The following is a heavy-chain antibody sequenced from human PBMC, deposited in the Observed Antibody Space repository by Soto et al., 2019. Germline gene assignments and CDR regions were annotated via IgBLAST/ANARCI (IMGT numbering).Heavy chain of an antibody. CDR2: IHNDGSTT. CDR3: ARDVPGRGYYDY. D-gene: IGHD3-10*01. CDR1: GFTFSNYW. J-gene: IGHJ4*02. Sequence: EVQLVASGGGFVQPGGSLRLSCAASGFTFSNYWIHWVRQAPGKGLVWVSSIHNDGSTTKYADSVKGRFTISRDNAKNTLYLQMNSLRGEDTAVYYWARDVPGRGYYDYWGQGALVTVSS. V-gene: IGHV3-74*03.